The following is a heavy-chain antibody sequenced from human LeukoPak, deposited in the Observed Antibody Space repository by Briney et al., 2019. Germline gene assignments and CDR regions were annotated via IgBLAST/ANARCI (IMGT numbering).Heavy chain of an antibody. CDR1: GYTFTSYH. CDR3: ARFGYSNGADY. Sequence: ASVTVSCKASGYTFTSYHMYWVRQAPGQGLEWMGIISPSGEITTDAQKFQDRVTVTRDTSTSTVYMELSSLRSEDTAVYYCARFGYSNGADYWGQGTLVTVSS. D-gene: IGHD5-18*01. CDR2: ISPSGEIT. J-gene: IGHJ4*02. V-gene: IGHV1-46*01.